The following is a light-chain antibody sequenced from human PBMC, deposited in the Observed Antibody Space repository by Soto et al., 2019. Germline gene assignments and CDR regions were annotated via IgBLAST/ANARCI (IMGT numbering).Light chain of an antibody. CDR1: QSISSTY. Sequence: EIVLTQSPGTLSLSPGERATLSCRASQSISSTYLAWYQQKPGQAPRLLIYGASSRATGIPDRFSGSGSGTDFTLTISRLAPEDFVVYYCQQYVSSHLCTVGRGTNLEIK. CDR2: GAS. V-gene: IGKV3-20*01. CDR3: QQYVSSHLCT. J-gene: IGKJ2*02.